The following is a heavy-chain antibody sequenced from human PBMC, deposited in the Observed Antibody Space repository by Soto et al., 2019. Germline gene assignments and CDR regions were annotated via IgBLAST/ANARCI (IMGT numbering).Heavy chain of an antibody. D-gene: IGHD3-10*01. J-gene: IGHJ6*02. CDR1: GFTFSTYA. CDR2: ISGSGGRT. CDR3: AKDAITMVRGVISYYGMDV. V-gene: IGHV3-23*01. Sequence: PWGSLRLSCAASGFTFSTYAMSWVRQTQGKGLEWVSSISGSGGRTYYADSVKGRFTISRDNSKNTLYLQMNSLRAEDTAVYYCAKDAITMVRGVISYYGMDVWGQGTTVTVSS.